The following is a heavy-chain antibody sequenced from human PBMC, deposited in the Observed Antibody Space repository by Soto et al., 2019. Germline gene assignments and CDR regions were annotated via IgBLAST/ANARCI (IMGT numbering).Heavy chain of an antibody. CDR3: TRDVGGAYDFWSGPYYYYYGMDV. CDR1: GFTFGDYA. D-gene: IGHD3-3*01. Sequence: GSLRLSCTASGFTFGDYAMSWFRQAPGKGLEWVGFIRSKAYGGTTEYAASVKGRFTISRDDSKSIAYLQMNSLKTEETAVYYCTRDVGGAYDFWSGPYYYYYGMDVWGQGTTVTVSS. CDR2: IRSKAYGGTT. V-gene: IGHV3-49*03. J-gene: IGHJ6*02.